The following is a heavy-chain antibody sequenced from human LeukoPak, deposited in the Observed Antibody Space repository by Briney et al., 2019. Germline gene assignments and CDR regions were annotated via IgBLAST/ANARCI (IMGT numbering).Heavy chain of an antibody. CDR3: AKSFSGWFED. J-gene: IGHJ5*02. Sequence: GGSLRLSCAASGFTFSSYAMSWVRQAPEKGLEWVSGISGRGGSTYYADSVKGRFTITRDNSKNTLYLQMNSLRAEDTAVYYCAKSFSGWFEDWGQGTLVTVSS. CDR1: GFTFSSYA. CDR2: ISGRGGST. D-gene: IGHD6-19*01. V-gene: IGHV3-23*01.